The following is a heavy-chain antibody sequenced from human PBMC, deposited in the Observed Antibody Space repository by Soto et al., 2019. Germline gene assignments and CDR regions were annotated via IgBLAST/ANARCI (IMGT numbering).Heavy chain of an antibody. CDR3: AREDDYGYRYNNYGLDV. Sequence: PGGSLRLSCAASGFTFSSYSMNWVRQAPGKGLEWVAVISFDGTKKYYSDSVKGRFTISRDNLKNTLYLQMNNLRVEDAALYFCAREDDYGYRYNNYGLDVWGQGTTVTVSS. V-gene: IGHV3-30*03. D-gene: IGHD4-17*01. CDR2: ISFDGTKK. J-gene: IGHJ6*02. CDR1: GFTFSSYS.